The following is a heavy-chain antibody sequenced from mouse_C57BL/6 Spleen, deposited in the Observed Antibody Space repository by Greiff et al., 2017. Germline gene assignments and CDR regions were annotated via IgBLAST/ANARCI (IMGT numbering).Heavy chain of an antibody. Sequence: EVQVVESGPELVKPGASVKIPCKASGYTFTDYNMDWVKQSHGKSLEWIGDINPNNGGTIYNQKFKGKATLTVDKSSSTAYMELRSLTSEDTAVYYCARDYDRYFDYWGQGTTLTVSS. D-gene: IGHD2-4*01. V-gene: IGHV1-18*01. CDR2: INPNNGGT. J-gene: IGHJ2*01. CDR3: ARDYDRYFDY. CDR1: GYTFTDYN.